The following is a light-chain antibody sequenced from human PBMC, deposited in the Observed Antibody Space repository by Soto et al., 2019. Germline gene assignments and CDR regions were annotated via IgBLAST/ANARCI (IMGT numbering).Light chain of an antibody. CDR1: QSVSSSY. CDR3: QQYGSSPGT. Sequence: EIVLTQSPGTLSLSPGERATLSCRASQSVSSSYLAWYQQQPGQAPRLLIYGASSRATGIPDRFSGSGSGTDFTLTISRLEPEDVAVYYCQQYGSSPGTFGGGTKVEI. J-gene: IGKJ4*01. CDR2: GAS. V-gene: IGKV3-20*01.